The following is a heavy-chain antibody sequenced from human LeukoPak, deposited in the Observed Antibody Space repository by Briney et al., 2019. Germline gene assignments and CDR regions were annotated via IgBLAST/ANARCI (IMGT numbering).Heavy chain of an antibody. Sequence: PGGSLRLSCSPSGFTFSDYAMYWVRQAPGKGLEYVSSIGGDGSSPYYADSVKGRFTISRDNSKNTLYLQMSSLRTEDTALYYCVKDIVPYDSIWGPFDFWGRGTLVTVSS. D-gene: IGHD3-16*01. CDR1: GFTFSDYA. J-gene: IGHJ4*02. CDR3: VKDIVPYDSIWGPFDF. CDR2: IGGDGSSP. V-gene: IGHV3-64D*06.